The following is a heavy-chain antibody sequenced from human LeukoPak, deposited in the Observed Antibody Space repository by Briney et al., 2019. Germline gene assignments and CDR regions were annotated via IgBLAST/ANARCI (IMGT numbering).Heavy chain of an antibody. D-gene: IGHD2-15*01. J-gene: IGHJ4*02. V-gene: IGHV4-34*01. CDR2: INLGGSR. CDR3: ARVAAKTVEY. Sequence: SETLSLTCAVYGGSFSGYYWSWIRQPPGKRLEWIGEINLGGSRDYNPSLKRRVTISVDTSKNQFSLKLSSVTAADTAVYYCARVAAKTVEYWGQGTLVTVSS. CDR1: GGSFSGYY.